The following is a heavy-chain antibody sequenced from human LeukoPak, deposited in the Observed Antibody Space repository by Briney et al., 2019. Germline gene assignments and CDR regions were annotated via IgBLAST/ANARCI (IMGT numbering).Heavy chain of an antibody. J-gene: IGHJ6*03. CDR3: ARQTNSIWFGELSTLYMDV. Sequence: ASVKVSCKASGYTFTSYYMHWVRQAPGQGLEWMGIINPSGGSTSYAQKFQGRVTMTRDMSTSTVYMELSSLRSDDTAVYYCARQTNSIWFGELSTLYMDVWGKGTTVTVSS. D-gene: IGHD3-10*01. CDR1: GYTFTSYY. V-gene: IGHV1-46*01. CDR2: INPSGGST.